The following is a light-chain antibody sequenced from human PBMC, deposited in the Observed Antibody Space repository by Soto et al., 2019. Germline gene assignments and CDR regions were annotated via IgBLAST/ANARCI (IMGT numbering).Light chain of an antibody. Sequence: FVLPQSPATLSLSPGERATLSCRTSLSVSVYLDWYQQKPGQAPRLLISDASNRATGIPARFSGSGSGTDFTLTISSLEPEDFAVYYCHQRQYWPPITFGQGTKVDIK. V-gene: IGKV3-11*01. CDR1: LSVSVY. J-gene: IGKJ1*01. CDR3: HQRQYWPPIT. CDR2: DAS.